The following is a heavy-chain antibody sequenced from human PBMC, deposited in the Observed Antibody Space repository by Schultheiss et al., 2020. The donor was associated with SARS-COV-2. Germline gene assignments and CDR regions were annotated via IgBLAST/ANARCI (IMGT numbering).Heavy chain of an antibody. V-gene: IGHV4-39*07. J-gene: IGHJ6*02. CDR2: IYHSGST. D-gene: IGHD3-10*01. CDR3: ARDRLLWFRELLIDYYGMDV. Sequence: SETLSLTCTVSGGSISSGGYYWGWIRQPPGKGLEWIGSIYHSGSTNYNPSLKSRVTISVDTSKNQFSLKLSSVTAADTAVYYCARDRLLWFRELLIDYYGMDVWGQGTTVTVSS. CDR1: GGSISSGGYY.